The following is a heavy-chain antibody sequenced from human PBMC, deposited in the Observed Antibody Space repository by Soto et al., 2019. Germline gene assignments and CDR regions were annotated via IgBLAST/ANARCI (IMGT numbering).Heavy chain of an antibody. CDR3: EKVTKIVVGSDAFDI. Sequence: GGSLRLSCAASGFTFSSYGMHWVRQAPGKGLEWAAVISYDGSNKYYADSVTGRFTISRDNSKNTLYLKMNSLRAEDKAVYYCEKVTKIVVGSDAFDIWGQGTMVTVSS. D-gene: IGHD3-22*01. J-gene: IGHJ3*02. V-gene: IGHV3-30*18. CDR2: ISYDGSNK. CDR1: GFTFSSYG.